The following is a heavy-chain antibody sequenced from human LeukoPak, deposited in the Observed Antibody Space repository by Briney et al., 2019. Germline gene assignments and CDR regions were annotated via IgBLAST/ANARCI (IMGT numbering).Heavy chain of an antibody. J-gene: IGHJ6*02. CDR2: IFSGGIT. CDR3: ARGVCTSSYCYAGDYGLDV. V-gene: IGHV4-59*08. CDR1: SGSISSYY. Sequence: SETLSLTCTVSSGSISSYYWSWILQPPGKGLEWIGYIFSGGITNYNPSLKSRTTISLDTSESQFSLTVTSVTAADTAVYYCARGVCTSSYCYAGDYGLDVWGQGTTVTASS. D-gene: IGHD2-2*01.